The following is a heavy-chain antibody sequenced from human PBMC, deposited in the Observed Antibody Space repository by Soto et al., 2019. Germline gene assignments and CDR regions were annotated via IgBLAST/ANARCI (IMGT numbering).Heavy chain of an antibody. CDR3: ARDMTYYDFWSGYPPFGAFDI. J-gene: IGHJ3*02. D-gene: IGHD3-3*01. CDR1: GFTFSSYW. CDR2: IKQDGSEK. Sequence: EVQLVESGGGLVQPGGSLRLSCAASGFTFSSYWMSWVRQAPGKGLEWVANIKQDGSEKYYVDSVKGRFTISRDNAKNSLYLQMNSLRAEDTAVYYCARDMTYYDFWSGYPPFGAFDIWGQGTMVTVSS. V-gene: IGHV3-7*01.